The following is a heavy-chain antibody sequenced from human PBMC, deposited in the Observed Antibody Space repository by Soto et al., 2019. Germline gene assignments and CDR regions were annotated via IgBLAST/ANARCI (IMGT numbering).Heavy chain of an antibody. CDR2: IFWNDDK. CDR3: AHRRNGDYDY. V-gene: IGHV2-5*01. D-gene: IGHD4-17*01. CDR1: GFSLTTSGMG. Sequence: QITLEESGPTLVKPTQPLTLTCTFSGFSLTTSGMGVGWIRQPPGKALEWLALIFWNDDKRYSPSLKSRLTITKDTSKNQVVLTVTSVDPVDTATYYCAHRRNGDYDYWGQGTLVTVSS. J-gene: IGHJ4*02.